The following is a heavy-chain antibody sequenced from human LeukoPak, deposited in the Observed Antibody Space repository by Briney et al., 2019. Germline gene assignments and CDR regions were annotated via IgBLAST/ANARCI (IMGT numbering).Heavy chain of an antibody. Sequence: GGSLRLSCAASGFTFSSYWMTWVRQAPGKGLEWVSAISGSGGSTYYADSVKGRFTISRDNSKNTLYLQMNSLRAEDTAVYYCAKRDWGYMFDYWGQGTLVTVSS. J-gene: IGHJ4*02. D-gene: IGHD7-27*01. CDR2: ISGSGGST. CDR1: GFTFSSYW. CDR3: AKRDWGYMFDY. V-gene: IGHV3-23*01.